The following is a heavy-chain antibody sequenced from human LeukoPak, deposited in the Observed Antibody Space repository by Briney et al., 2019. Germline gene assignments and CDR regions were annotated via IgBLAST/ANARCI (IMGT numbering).Heavy chain of an antibody. CDR3: ARVDDTSGIDY. Sequence: SETLSLTCTVSGGSISSYYWTWIRQPPGEGLEWIGYIHYTGRTNYNPTLESRVSISVDTSKKYFSLKLRSVTAADTAVYYCARVDDTSGIDYWGQGTLVTVSS. CDR1: GGSISSYY. CDR2: IHYTGRT. V-gene: IGHV4-59*01. J-gene: IGHJ4*02. D-gene: IGHD3-3*01.